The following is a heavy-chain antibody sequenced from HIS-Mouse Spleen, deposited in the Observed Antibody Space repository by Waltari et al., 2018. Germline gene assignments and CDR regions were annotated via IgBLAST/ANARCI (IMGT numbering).Heavy chain of an antibody. V-gene: IGHV4-31*03. CDR2: IYYSGST. CDR1: GGSISIGGYY. D-gene: IGHD3-3*01. J-gene: IGHJ5*02. CDR3: ARSPYYDFWSGYSDNWFDP. Sequence: QVQLQESGPGLVKPSQTLSLPCTVSGGSISIGGYYWLWIRHHPGTGLEWIGYIYYSGSTYYNPSLKSRVTISVDTSKNQFSLKLSSVTAADTAVYYCARSPYYDFWSGYSDNWFDPWGQGTLVTVSS.